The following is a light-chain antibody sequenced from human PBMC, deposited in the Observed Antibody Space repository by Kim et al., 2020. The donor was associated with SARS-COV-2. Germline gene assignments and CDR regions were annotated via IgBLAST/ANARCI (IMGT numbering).Light chain of an antibody. J-gene: IGLJ3*02. Sequence: GQSVTISCSGSSSNIGSAPVNWYQQLPGTAPKLLIYNNDQRPSRVPDRFSGSKSGTSASLAISGLQSEDEADYYCAAWDGSLNGVVFGGWTQLTVL. CDR1: SSNIGSAP. CDR2: NND. CDR3: AAWDGSLNGVV. V-gene: IGLV1-44*01.